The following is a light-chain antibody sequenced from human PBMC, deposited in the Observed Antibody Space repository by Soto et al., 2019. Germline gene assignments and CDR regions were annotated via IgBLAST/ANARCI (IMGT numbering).Light chain of an antibody. CDR2: GAS. Sequence: EIVLTQSPGTLSLSPGERATLSCRASQSVSSSYLAWYQQKPGQAPRLLIYGASSRATGIAERFSGSWAGTDFTIIISRLQHEDFAVYYYHQYDSSPLTFGGGTKVEIK. J-gene: IGKJ4*01. CDR1: QSVSSSY. CDR3: HQYDSSPLT. V-gene: IGKV3-20*01.